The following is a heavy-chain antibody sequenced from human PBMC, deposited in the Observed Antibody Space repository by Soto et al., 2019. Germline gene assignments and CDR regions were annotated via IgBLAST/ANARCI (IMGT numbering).Heavy chain of an antibody. CDR1: GFSLSDSGVG. CDR3: AHTAPRHSGTSSGVSFPPTFDP. D-gene: IGHD3-22*01. V-gene: IGHV2-5*02. J-gene: IGHJ5*02. Sequence: QITLKESGPPLMNPTQPLTLTCTFSGFSLSDSGVGVGWIRQPPGKALEWLALIYWDGDKRYSPSLQSRLTITKDTSKNQVVLTMTNLDPVDTATYFCAHTAPRHSGTSSGVSFPPTFDPWGQGTVVTISS. CDR2: IYWDGDK.